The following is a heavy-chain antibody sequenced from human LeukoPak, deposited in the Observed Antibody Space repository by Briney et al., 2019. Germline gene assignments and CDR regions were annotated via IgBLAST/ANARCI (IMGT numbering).Heavy chain of an antibody. CDR3: ASTTYGDYDAFDI. CDR2: IIPIFGTA. J-gene: IGHJ3*02. D-gene: IGHD4-17*01. Sequence: SVKVSCKASGGTFSSYTISWVRQAPGQGLEWMGGIIPIFGTANYAQKFQGRVTITADESTSTAYMELSSLRSEDTAVYYCASTTYGDYDAFDIWGQGTMVTVSS. V-gene: IGHV1-69*13. CDR1: GGTFSSYT.